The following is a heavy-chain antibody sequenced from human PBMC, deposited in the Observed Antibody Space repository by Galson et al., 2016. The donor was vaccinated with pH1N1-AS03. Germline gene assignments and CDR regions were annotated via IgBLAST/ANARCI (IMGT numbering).Heavy chain of an antibody. CDR3: AKDPIQYGDYVWYFDY. J-gene: IGHJ4*02. Sequence: SLRLSCAASGFTFSTYWMSWVRQAPGKGLEWVSAITSRGSTYYADSVKGRFTISRDNSKNTLYLQMNSLRAEDTAVYYCAKDPIQYGDYVWYFDYWGQGTLVTVSS. V-gene: IGHV3-23*01. CDR1: GFTFSTYW. CDR2: ITSRGST. D-gene: IGHD4-17*01.